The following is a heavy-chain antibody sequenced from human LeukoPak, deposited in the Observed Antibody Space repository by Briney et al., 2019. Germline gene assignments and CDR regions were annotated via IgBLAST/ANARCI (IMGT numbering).Heavy chain of an antibody. J-gene: IGHJ3*02. Sequence: SQTLSLTCAVSGGSISSGGYSWSWIRQPPGKGLEWIGYIYHSGSTYYNPSLKSRVTISVDRSKNQFSLKLSSVTAADTAVYYCAGDQYAGGAFDIWGQGTMVTVSS. CDR3: AGDQYAGGAFDI. CDR2: IYHSGST. D-gene: IGHD2-15*01. V-gene: IGHV4-30-2*01. CDR1: GGSISSGGYS.